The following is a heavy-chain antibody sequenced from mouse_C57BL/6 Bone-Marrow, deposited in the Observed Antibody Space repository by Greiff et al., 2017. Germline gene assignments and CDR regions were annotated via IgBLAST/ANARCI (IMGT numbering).Heavy chain of an antibody. Sequence: VKLMESGPGLVAPSQSLSITCTVSGFSLTSYGVDWVRQPPGKGLEWLGVIWGGGSTNYHSALMSRLSISKDNSKSQVYLKRISLQTDDTAMYYYAKHEWYYGSSSWFAYWGQGTLVTVSA. V-gene: IGHV2-9*01. D-gene: IGHD1-1*01. J-gene: IGHJ3*01. CDR2: IWGGGST. CDR3: AKHEWYYGSSSWFAY. CDR1: GFSLTSYG.